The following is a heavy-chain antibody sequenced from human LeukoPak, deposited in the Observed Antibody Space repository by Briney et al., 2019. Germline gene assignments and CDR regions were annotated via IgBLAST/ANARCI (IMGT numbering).Heavy chain of an antibody. Sequence: PLASVKVSCKASGYTFTSYGISWVRQAPGQGLEWMGWISAYNGNTNYAQKLQGRVTMTTDTSTSTAYMELRSLRSDDTAVYYCARDYAAVATHPGEYFQHWGQGTLVTVSS. CDR3: ARDYAAVATHPGEYFQH. CDR2: ISAYNGNT. D-gene: IGHD6-19*01. V-gene: IGHV1-18*01. J-gene: IGHJ1*01. CDR1: GYTFTSYG.